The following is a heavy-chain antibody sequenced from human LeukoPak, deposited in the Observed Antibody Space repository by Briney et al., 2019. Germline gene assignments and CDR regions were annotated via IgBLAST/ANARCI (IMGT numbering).Heavy chain of an antibody. Sequence: ASVKVSCKASGYTLTELSMHWVRQAPGKGLEWMGGFDPEDGETIYAQKFQGRVTMTEDTSTDTAYMELSSLRSEDTAVYYCATETCSTSCYRGGNDAFDIWGQGTMVTVSS. V-gene: IGHV1-24*01. J-gene: IGHJ3*02. CDR1: GYTLTELS. CDR3: ATETCSTSCYRGGNDAFDI. CDR2: FDPEDGET. D-gene: IGHD2-2*02.